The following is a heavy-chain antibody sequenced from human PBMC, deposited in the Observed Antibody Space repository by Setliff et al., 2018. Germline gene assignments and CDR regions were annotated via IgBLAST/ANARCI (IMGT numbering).Heavy chain of an antibody. Sequence: PGGSLRLSCAASGLTFSHAWMTWVRQSPGKGLEWVGRIRSRNDGGTTDYAAPVKGRFTISRDNAKSSVYLQMNSLRDEDSAVYYCARDGGQGTTFELWGQGTMVTVSS. D-gene: IGHD2-15*01. CDR1: GLTFSHAW. CDR2: IRSRNDGGTT. J-gene: IGHJ3*01. CDR3: ARDGGQGTTFEL. V-gene: IGHV3-15*01.